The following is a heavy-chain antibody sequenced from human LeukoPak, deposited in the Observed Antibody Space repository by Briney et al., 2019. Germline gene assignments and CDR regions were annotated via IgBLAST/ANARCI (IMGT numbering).Heavy chain of an antibody. Sequence: GASVKVSCTASGYIFSNYYMHWVRQAPGQGLEWIGWINPNSGGTNFAQNFRGRVTMTTGTSIRTGYMELSGLRSDDTAVYHCVRGSSDYSNYYFMDAWGRGTTVTVSS. V-gene: IGHV1-2*02. CDR3: VRGSSDYSNYYFMDA. CDR2: INPNSGGT. CDR1: GYIFSNYY. D-gene: IGHD4-11*01. J-gene: IGHJ6*03.